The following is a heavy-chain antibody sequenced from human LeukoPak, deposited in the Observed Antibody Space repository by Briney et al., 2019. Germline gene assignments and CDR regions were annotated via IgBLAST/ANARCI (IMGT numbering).Heavy chain of an antibody. CDR2: IRHDGSYQ. J-gene: IGHJ4*02. Sequence: GGSLRLSCAAFGFTFSIGMHWVRQTPGKGLEWVAFIRHDGSYQQYADSVKGRFTVSRDNSKDMVYLQMNSLRTEDTAVYYCAKNRDSSDYPRDFDFWGQGTLVTVSS. D-gene: IGHD3-22*01. V-gene: IGHV3-30*02. CDR1: GFTFSIG. CDR3: AKNRDSSDYPRDFDF.